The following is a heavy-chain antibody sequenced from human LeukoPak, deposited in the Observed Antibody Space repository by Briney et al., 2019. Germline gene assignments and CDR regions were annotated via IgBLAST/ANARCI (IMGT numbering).Heavy chain of an antibody. V-gene: IGHV1-2*02. CDR1: GYTFTGYY. D-gene: IGHD2-15*01. CDR3: ARSICSGVDTCYQRRFDS. CDR2: INPNSGDT. J-gene: IGHJ5*01. Sequence: ASVKVSCKASGYTFTGYYVHWVRQAPGQGLEWMGWINPNSGDTNYAQKFQGRVTMTRDTSITTAYMELSRLASDDTAVYYCARSICSGVDTCYQRRFDSWGQGTLVTVSS.